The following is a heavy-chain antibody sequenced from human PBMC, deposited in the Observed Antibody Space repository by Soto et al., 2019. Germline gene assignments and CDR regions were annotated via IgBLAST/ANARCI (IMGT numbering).Heavy chain of an antibody. CDR2: ILYSGST. CDR1: GGYISDYY. Sequence: SETLSLTCTVPGGYISDYYLSWIRQSPGKGLEWIGYILYSGSTYYNPSLKSRVTISVDRSKNQFSLKLSSVTAADTAVYYCARGMTTVTTLDYWGQGTLVTVSS. D-gene: IGHD4-4*01. CDR3: ARGMTTVTTLDY. J-gene: IGHJ4*02. V-gene: IGHV4-59*12.